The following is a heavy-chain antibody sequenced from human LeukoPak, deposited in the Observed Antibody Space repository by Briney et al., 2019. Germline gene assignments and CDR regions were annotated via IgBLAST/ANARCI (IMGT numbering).Heavy chain of an antibody. D-gene: IGHD5-18*01. CDR2: INPNSGGT. CDR1: GYTFTSYG. J-gene: IGHJ3*02. V-gene: IGHV1-2*02. Sequence: GASVKVSCKASGYTFTSYGISWVRQAPGQGLEWMGWINPNSGGTNYAQKFQGRVTMTRDTSISTAYMELSRLRSDDTAVYYCARWESNTAMVDDAFDIWGQGTMVTVSS. CDR3: ARWESNTAMVDDAFDI.